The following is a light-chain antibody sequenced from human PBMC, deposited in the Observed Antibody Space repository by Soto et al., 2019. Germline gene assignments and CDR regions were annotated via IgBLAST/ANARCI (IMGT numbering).Light chain of an antibody. CDR1: QSVSSN. CDR3: QQYSNWPPWT. J-gene: IGKJ1*01. CDR2: GAS. V-gene: IGKV3-15*01. Sequence: EIVMTQSPATLSVSPGERATLSCRASQSVSSNLAWYQQKPGQAPRLLIYGASTRATGIPARISGSGSWTKFTLTISSMQSEDFAVYYCQQYSNWPPWTFGQGTKVEIK.